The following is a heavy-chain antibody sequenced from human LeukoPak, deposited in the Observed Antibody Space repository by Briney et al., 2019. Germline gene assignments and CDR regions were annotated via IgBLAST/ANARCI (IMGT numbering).Heavy chain of an antibody. Sequence: SETLSPTCAVSGDSISSSNWWSWVRQPPGKGLEWLGEIYHRGNIDYNPSFKSRITISIDKSKNQFSLKLSSVTAADTAVYYCARDRVASPWYYFDSWGQGTLVTVSS. J-gene: IGHJ4*02. CDR2: IYHRGNI. CDR1: GDSISSSNW. CDR3: ARDRVASPWYYFDS. V-gene: IGHV4-4*02. D-gene: IGHD3-3*02.